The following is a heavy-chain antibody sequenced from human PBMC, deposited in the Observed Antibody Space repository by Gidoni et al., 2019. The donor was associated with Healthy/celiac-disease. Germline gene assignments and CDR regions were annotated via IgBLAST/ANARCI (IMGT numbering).Heavy chain of an antibody. CDR3: ARGSSGWYVLGDY. J-gene: IGHJ4*02. CDR2: INPSGGST. CDR1: GYTFTSYY. D-gene: IGHD6-19*01. V-gene: IGHV1-46*01. Sequence: QLHLLQSGSEVKKPWASVKVSCKASGYTFTSYYMHWVRQAPGQGLEWMRIINPSGGSTSYAQKFQGRVTMTRETSTSTVYMELRSLRYEDTAVYYCARGSSGWYVLGDYWGQGTLVTVSS.